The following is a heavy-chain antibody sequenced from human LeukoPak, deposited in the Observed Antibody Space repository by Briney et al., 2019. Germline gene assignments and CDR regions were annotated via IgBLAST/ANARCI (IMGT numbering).Heavy chain of an antibody. CDR3: VRRGYTSSWYYFDY. Sequence: GGSLRLSCAASGFTFNTYEMNWVRQAPGKGLEWVSYISSGGTTIYADSVKGRFSVSRDNTKNSLFLQINSLRAEDTAVYYCVRRGYTSSWYYFDYWGQGTLVTVSS. V-gene: IGHV3-48*03. CDR2: ISSGGTT. D-gene: IGHD6-13*01. J-gene: IGHJ4*02. CDR1: GFTFNTYE.